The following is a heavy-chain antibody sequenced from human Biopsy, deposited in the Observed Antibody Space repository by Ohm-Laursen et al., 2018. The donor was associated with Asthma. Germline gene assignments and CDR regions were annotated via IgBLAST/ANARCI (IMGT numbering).Heavy chain of an antibody. V-gene: IGHV1-3*04. J-gene: IGHJ3*01. CDR3: ARTYYDFLTGQVKDVFGV. CDR2: VNTGNGGT. CDR1: GYNFISFA. Sequence: GASVKVSCKASGYNFISFAIHWVRQAPGQRPEWMGWVNTGNGGTKYSQKFQGRVTITRDTSASTAYMELRSLRSEDTATYYCARTYYDFLTGQVKDVFGVWGQGTMVTVSS. D-gene: IGHD3-9*01.